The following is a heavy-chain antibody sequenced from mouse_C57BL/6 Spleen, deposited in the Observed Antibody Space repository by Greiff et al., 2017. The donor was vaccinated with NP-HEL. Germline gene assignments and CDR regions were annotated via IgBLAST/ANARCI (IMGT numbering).Heavy chain of an antibody. J-gene: IGHJ2*01. Sequence: VQLQQSGAELVKPGASVKISCKASGYAFSSYWMNWVKQRPGKGLEWIGQIYPGDGDTNYNGKFKGKATLTADKSSSTAYMQLSSLTSEDSAVYVCARGRSLTGTFDYWGQGTTLTVSS. CDR3: ARGRSLTGTFDY. V-gene: IGHV1-80*01. CDR1: GYAFSSYW. D-gene: IGHD4-1*01. CDR2: IYPGDGDT.